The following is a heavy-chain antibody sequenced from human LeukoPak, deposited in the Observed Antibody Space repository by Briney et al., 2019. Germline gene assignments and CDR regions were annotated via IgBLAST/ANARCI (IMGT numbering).Heavy chain of an antibody. CDR3: ARASSIAVRPLDY. CDR1: GFTFSSYS. V-gene: IGHV3-21*01. J-gene: IGHJ4*02. Sequence: PGGSLRLSCAASGFTFSSYSMNWVRQAPGKGLEWVSSISSSSSYIYYADSVKGQFTISRDNAKNSLYLQMNSLRAEDTAVYYCARASSIAVRPLDYWGQGTLVTVSS. CDR2: ISSSSSYI. D-gene: IGHD6-6*01.